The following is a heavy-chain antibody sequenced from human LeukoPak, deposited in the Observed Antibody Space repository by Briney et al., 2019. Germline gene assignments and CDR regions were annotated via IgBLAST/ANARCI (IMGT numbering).Heavy chain of an antibody. CDR1: GFTFSNYA. CDR3: AELGITMIGGV. CDR2: INGRGGST. J-gene: IGHJ6*04. Sequence: GGSLRLSCAASGFTFSNYAMSWVRQAPGKGLERVSSINGRGGSTYYADSVKGRFTISRDNAKNSLYLQMNSLRAEDTAVYYCAELGITMIGGVWGKGTTVTISS. V-gene: IGHV3-23*01. D-gene: IGHD3-10*02.